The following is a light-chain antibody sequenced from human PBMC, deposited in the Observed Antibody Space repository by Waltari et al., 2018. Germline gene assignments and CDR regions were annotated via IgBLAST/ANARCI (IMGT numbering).Light chain of an antibody. CDR3: QQYGTSPST. CDR1: QSVYGSY. CDR2: NAS. J-gene: IGKJ2*01. V-gene: IGKV3-20*01. Sequence: EIVLTQSPGTLSLSPGESATLSCRASQSVYGSYLAWYQQKPGQAPRLLIYNASNRATGIPDRFSGSGSGTDFSLTISRLEPEDFAVYYCQQYGTSPSTFGQGTKLEIK.